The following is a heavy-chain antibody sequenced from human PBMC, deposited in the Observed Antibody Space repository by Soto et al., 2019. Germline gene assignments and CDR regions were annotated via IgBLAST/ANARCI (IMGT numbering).Heavy chain of an antibody. CDR3: TRLNYGSGSYSHFDY. J-gene: IGHJ4*02. CDR2: SRSKANSYAT. V-gene: IGHV3-73*02. D-gene: IGHD3-10*01. CDR1: GFTFSGSA. Sequence: EVQLVESGGGLVQPGGSLKLSCAASGFTFSGSAMHWVRQASGKGLEWVGRSRSKANSYATAYAAWEKGRFTNSRDDSKNRAYLQMNSLKTADTAVYYCTRLNYGSGSYSHFDYWGQGTLVTVSS.